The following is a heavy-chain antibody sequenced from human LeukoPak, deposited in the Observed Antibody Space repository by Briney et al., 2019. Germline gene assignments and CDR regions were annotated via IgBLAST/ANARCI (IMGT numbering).Heavy chain of an antibody. D-gene: IGHD3-10*02. V-gene: IGHV3-21*01. CDR2: ISSSSNYI. CDR3: AELGITMIGGV. J-gene: IGHJ6*04. Sequence: GGSLRLSCAASRFTFSTYSMNWVRQAPGGLEWVSSISSSSNYIYYADSVKGRFTISRDNAKNSLYLQMNSLRAEDTAVYYCAELGITMIGGVWGKGTTVTISS. CDR1: RFTFSTYS.